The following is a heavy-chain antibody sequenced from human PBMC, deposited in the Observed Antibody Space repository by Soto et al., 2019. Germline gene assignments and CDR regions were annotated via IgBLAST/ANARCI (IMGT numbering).Heavy chain of an antibody. CDR2: IYYSGST. J-gene: IGHJ4*02. Sequence: SETLSLTCTVSGGSISTYYWSWIRQAPGKGLECIGYIYYSGSTNYNPSLKSRVTISVDTSKNQFSLKLNSVTAADTAVYYCARHSTRSFDYWGQGTLVTVSS. V-gene: IGHV4-59*08. CDR1: GGSISTYY. CDR3: ARHSTRSFDY.